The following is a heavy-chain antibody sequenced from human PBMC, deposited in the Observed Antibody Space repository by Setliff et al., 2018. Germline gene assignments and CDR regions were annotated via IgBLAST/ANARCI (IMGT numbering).Heavy chain of an antibody. CDR3: ARINFYVSSGHYYAPDY. CDR2: ISTYTGNT. Sequence: ASVKVSCKASGYTFAGYYMHWVRQAPGQGLEWMGWISTYTGNTNYAQKLQGRITMTTDTSTSTAYMELRSLRSDDSAVYYCARINFYVSSGHYYAPDYWGQGTLVTV. CDR1: GYTFAGYY. J-gene: IGHJ4*02. V-gene: IGHV1-18*04. D-gene: IGHD3-22*01.